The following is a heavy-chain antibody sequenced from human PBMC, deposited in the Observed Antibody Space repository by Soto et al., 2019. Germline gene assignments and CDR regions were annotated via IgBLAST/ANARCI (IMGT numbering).Heavy chain of an antibody. J-gene: IGHJ6*02. V-gene: IGHV1-2*04. Sequence: ASVKVSCKASGYTFTGYYMHWVRQAPGQGLEWMGWINPNSGGTNYAQKFQGWVTMTRDTSISTAYMELSRLRSDDTAVYYCARAREGCSGGSCYSFFPAYYGMDVWGQGTTVTVSS. CDR2: INPNSGGT. D-gene: IGHD2-15*01. CDR3: ARAREGCSGGSCYSFFPAYYGMDV. CDR1: GYTFTGYY.